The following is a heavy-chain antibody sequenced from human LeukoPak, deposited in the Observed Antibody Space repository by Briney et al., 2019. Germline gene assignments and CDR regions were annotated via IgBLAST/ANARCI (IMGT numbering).Heavy chain of an antibody. J-gene: IGHJ6*03. CDR1: GFTFSSYW. CDR2: IKQDGSDK. CDR3: ARAQYRSGWRSYYYYMEV. V-gene: IGHV3-7*01. D-gene: IGHD6-19*01. Sequence: GGSLRLSCAASGFTFSSYWMSWVRQAPGKGLEWVANIKQDGSDKYYAHSVKGRFTLSRDNAKNTLYLQMNSLRAENTGVYYCARAQYRSGWRSYYYYMEVWGKGTTVSVSS.